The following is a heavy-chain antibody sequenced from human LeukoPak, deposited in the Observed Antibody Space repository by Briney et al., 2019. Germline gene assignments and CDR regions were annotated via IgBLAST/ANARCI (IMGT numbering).Heavy chain of an antibody. CDR2: ISYDGTDK. CDR1: GFTFSNYA. J-gene: IGHJ4*02. V-gene: IGHV3-30*18. D-gene: IGHD6-19*01. CDR3: AKGEGGDSGWYGDY. Sequence: GRSLRLSCAASGFTFSNYAMHWVRQAPGKGLDWVAVISYDGTDKYYADSVKGRFTISRDNSKNTLFLQMNSLRAEDTAMYYCAKGEGGDSGWYGDYWGQGTLVTVSS.